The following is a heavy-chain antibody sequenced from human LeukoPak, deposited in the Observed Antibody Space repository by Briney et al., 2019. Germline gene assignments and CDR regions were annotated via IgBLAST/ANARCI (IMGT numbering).Heavy chain of an antibody. Sequence: ASVKVSCKASGYTFTGYYMHWVRQAPGQGLEWMGWINPNSGGTNYAQKFQGRVTMTRDTSISTAYMELSRLRSDDTAVYYCAREGARDTATPFDYWGQGTLVTVSS. CDR2: INPNSGGT. D-gene: IGHD5-18*01. J-gene: IGHJ4*02. CDR1: GYTFTGYY. V-gene: IGHV1-2*02. CDR3: AREGARDTATPFDY.